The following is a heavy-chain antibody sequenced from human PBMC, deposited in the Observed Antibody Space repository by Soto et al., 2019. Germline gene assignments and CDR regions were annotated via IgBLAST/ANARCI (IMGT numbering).Heavy chain of an antibody. CDR2: ISRSGDSE. J-gene: IGHJ6*04. Sequence: QVQLVESGGALVKPGGSLRLFCAASGFTFSDYYMSWMRQAPGKGLEWVSYISRSGDSEYFADSVKDRFTISRDNAQNSLYLQMSSLRDDDTAVYFCARGVLEEEDDFLSARGYLDVWAKGTTVTVSS. CDR1: GFTFSDYY. V-gene: IGHV3-11*01. CDR3: ARGVLEEEDDFLSARGYLDV. D-gene: IGHD3-3*01.